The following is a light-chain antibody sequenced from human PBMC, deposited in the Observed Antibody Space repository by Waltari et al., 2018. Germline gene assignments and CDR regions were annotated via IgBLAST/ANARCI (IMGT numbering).Light chain of an antibody. CDR2: DNN. CDR1: SSNIGKNY. Sequence: QSVLTQPPSVSAAPGQRVTITCSGSSSNIGKNYVSCHQQLPGTAPKRLIYDNNKRPSGIPDRFSGSKSGTSATLGITGLQTGDEADYYCGTWDSSLSAVVFGGGTKLTVL. J-gene: IGLJ2*01. V-gene: IGLV1-51*01. CDR3: GTWDSSLSAVV.